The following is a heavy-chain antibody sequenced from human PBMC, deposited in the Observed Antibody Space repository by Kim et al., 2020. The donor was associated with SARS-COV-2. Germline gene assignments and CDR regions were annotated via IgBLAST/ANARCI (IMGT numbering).Heavy chain of an antibody. CDR1: GLTFNIFA. CDR3: AKDAVAGNGLYDAFDI. Sequence: GGSLRLSCVASGLTFNIFAMSWVRQAPGKGLEWVSTIGGGDNIYYAQSVKGRFTISRDDSKSTLYLQMDSLRAEDTAVYYCAKDAVAGNGLYDAFDIWGQGTMVTVSS. J-gene: IGHJ3*02. CDR2: IGGGDNI. V-gene: IGHV3-23*01. D-gene: IGHD6-19*01.